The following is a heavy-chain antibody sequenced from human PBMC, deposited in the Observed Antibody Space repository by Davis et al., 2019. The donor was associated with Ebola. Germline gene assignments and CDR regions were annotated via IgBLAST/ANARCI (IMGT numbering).Heavy chain of an antibody. CDR2: FIPIFGTA. D-gene: IGHD3-3*01. J-gene: IGHJ6*02. Sequence: SVKVSCKASGGTFSSYAISWVRQAPGQGLEWMGGFIPIFGTANYAQKFQGRVTITADESTSTAYMELSSLRSEDTAVYYCARGLTSFWSGYFDYYYGMDVWGQGTTVTVSS. CDR3: ARGLTSFWSGYFDYYYGMDV. V-gene: IGHV1-69*13. CDR1: GGTFSSYA.